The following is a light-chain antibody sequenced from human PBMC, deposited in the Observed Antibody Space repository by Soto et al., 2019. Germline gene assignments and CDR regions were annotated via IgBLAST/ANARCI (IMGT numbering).Light chain of an antibody. V-gene: IGLV2-14*03. CDR1: SSDVGDYHY. CDR3: SSYTTSSTVL. J-gene: IGLJ2*01. Sequence: QSALTQPASVSGSPGQSSTIPCTGTSSDVGDYHYVSWYQQHPGKAPKLMIYDVSYRPSGVSNRFAGSKSGDTASLTISGLPAEDEADYYCSSYTTSSTVLFGGGTKVTVL. CDR2: DVS.